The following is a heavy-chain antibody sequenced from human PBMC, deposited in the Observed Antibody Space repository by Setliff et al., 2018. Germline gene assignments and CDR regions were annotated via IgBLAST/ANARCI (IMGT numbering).Heavy chain of an antibody. V-gene: IGHV4-34*01. J-gene: IGHJ4*02. D-gene: IGHD6-13*01. CDR1: GGSFSGHY. Sequence: SETLSLTCAVYGGSFSGHYWNWIRQPPGKGLERIGEINHSGSTNYNPSLKSRVTISVDTSKNQFSLKLSSVTAADTAVYYCARGSRIAGRAIDYWGQGTLVTVSS. CDR2: INHSGST. CDR3: ARGSRIAGRAIDY.